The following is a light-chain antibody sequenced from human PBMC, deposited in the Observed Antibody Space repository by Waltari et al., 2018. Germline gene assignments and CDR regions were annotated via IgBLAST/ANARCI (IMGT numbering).Light chain of an antibody. V-gene: IGLV5-45*03. CDR2: YKSDSDK. CDR3: MIWHSSAVV. Sequence: AVLTQPSSLSASPGASASLTCTLRSGINVGTSRIYWYQQKPGSPPQYLLRYKSDSDKQQGSGVPSRFSGSKDASANAGILLISGLQSEDEADYYCMIWHSSAVVFGGGTKLTVL. J-gene: IGLJ2*01. CDR1: SGINVGTSR.